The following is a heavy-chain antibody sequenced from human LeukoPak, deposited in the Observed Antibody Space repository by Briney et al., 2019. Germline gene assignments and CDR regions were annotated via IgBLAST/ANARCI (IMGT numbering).Heavy chain of an antibody. CDR1: XXXXXXYX. J-gene: IGHJ4*02. Sequence: VXVSCKASXXXXXXYXXNWXXXAXGQXLEWMGWINTNTGNPTYAQGFTGRFVFSLDTSVSTAYLQISSLKAEDTAVYYCARFEFDYWGQGTLVTVSS. CDR3: ARFEFDY. CDR2: INTNTGNP. V-gene: IGHV7-4-1*02. D-gene: IGHD3-10*01.